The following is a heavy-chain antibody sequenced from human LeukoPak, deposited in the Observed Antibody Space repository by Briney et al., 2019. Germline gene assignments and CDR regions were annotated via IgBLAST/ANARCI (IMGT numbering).Heavy chain of an antibody. V-gene: IGHV3-7*01. CDR1: GGSFSGFY. J-gene: IGHJ6*03. CDR2: IKQDGSEK. Sequence: PSETLSLTCADYGGSFSGFYWSWVRQAPGKGLEWVANIKQDGSEKYYVDSVKGRFTISRDNAKNSLYLQMNSLRAEDTAVYYCARLLSPGVYYYYYYMDVWGKGTTVTISS. D-gene: IGHD1-14*01. CDR3: ARLLSPGVYYYYYYMDV.